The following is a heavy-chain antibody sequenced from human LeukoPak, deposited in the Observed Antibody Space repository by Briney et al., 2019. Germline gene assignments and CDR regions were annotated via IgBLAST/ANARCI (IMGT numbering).Heavy chain of an antibody. J-gene: IGHJ5*02. CDR3: ARDHNYYGSGSYLWPLDP. Sequence: GGSPRLSCAASGFTFDDYGMSWVRQAPGKGLEWVSGINWKGGSTGYADSVKGRFTISRDNAKNSLYLQMNSLRAEDTALYHCARDHNYYGSGSYLWPLDPWGQGTLVTVSS. V-gene: IGHV3-20*01. CDR2: INWKGGST. CDR1: GFTFDDYG. D-gene: IGHD3-10*01.